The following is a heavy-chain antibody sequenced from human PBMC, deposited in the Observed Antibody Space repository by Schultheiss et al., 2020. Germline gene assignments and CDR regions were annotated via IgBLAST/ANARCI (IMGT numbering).Heavy chain of an antibody. D-gene: IGHD3-10*01. CDR2: VYFSGNT. CDR3: ARDRRRGDYFDY. CDR1: GGSIISASYY. V-gene: IGHV4-39*02. J-gene: IGHJ4*02. Sequence: SQTLSLTCTVSGGSIISASYYWAWIRQPPGKGLEWIGSVYFSGNTYYNPSLKSRVTISVDTSKNEFSLRLTSVTAADTAVYYCARDRRRGDYFDYWGQGTLVTVSS.